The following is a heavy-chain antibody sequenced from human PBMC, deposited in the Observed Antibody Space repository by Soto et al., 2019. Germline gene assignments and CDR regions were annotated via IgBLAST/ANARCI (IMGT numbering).Heavy chain of an antibody. CDR1: GFTFSDYY. D-gene: IGHD6-6*01. CDR2: ISSSSSYT. Sequence: QVQLVESGGGLVKPGGSLRLSCAASGFTFSDYYMSWIRQAPGKGLEWVSYISSSSSYTNYADSVKGRFTISRDNAKNSLYLQMNSLRAEVTAVYYCARAGTYISSLYYYYGMDVWGQGTTVTVSS. CDR3: ARAGTYISSLYYYYGMDV. V-gene: IGHV3-11*06. J-gene: IGHJ6*02.